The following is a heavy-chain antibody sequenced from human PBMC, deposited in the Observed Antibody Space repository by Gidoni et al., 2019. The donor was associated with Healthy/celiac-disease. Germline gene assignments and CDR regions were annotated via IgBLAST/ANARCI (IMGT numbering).Heavy chain of an antibody. V-gene: IGHV3-7*03. CDR1: GFTFSRYW. CDR2: IKQDGSEK. CDR3: ARALYYDFWSGPEANDY. Sequence: EVQLVESGGGLVQPGGSLRLSCAASGFTFSRYWMSWVRQAPGKGLEWVANIKQDGSEKYYVDSVKGRFTISRDNAKNSLYLQMNSLRAEDTAVYYCARALYYDFWSGPEANDYWGQGTLVTVSS. J-gene: IGHJ4*02. D-gene: IGHD3-3*01.